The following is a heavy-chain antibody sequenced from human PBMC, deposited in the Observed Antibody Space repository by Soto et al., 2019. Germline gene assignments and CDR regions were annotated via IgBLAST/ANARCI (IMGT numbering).Heavy chain of an antibody. V-gene: IGHV1-3*01. CDR3: TRDLNGGNPFDY. Sequence: QVPFVQSGAEVKKPGASVRLSCKPSGYTLPNYSIQWVRQAAGQGLQWLGWINPGSGYTEYSQRFQGRVTLSRDNSASSFYMDLTSLTSEDTAVYCSTRDLNGGNPFDYWCQGTLVTFSS. J-gene: IGHJ4*02. D-gene: IGHD2-8*01. CDR1: GYTLPNYS. CDR2: INPGSGYT.